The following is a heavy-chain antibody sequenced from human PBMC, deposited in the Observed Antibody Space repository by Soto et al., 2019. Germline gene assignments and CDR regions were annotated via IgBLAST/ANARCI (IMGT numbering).Heavy chain of an antibody. Sequence: PGGSLRLSCAASGFTFSSYEMNWVRQAPGKGLEWVSYISSSGSTIYYADSVKGRFTISRDNAKNPLYLQMNSLRAEDTAVYYCARDSGWGLLSPYYYGMDVWGQGTTVTVSS. CDR1: GFTFSSYE. V-gene: IGHV3-48*03. D-gene: IGHD1-26*01. CDR3: ARDSGWGLLSPYYYGMDV. CDR2: ISSSGSTI. J-gene: IGHJ6*02.